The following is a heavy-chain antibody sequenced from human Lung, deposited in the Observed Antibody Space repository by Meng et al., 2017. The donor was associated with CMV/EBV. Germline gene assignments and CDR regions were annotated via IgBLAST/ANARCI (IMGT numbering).Heavy chain of an antibody. J-gene: IGHJ3*01. CDR3: AIFGLVGGLDAFDV. CDR1: GYRLSELS. V-gene: IGHV1-24*01. Sequence: AXVXVSXXVSGYRLSELSMHWVRQAPGKGLEWMGGFDLEDGKTIYAQKFQGRVTMTEDTSTDTAYMDLSSLRSEDTAVYYCAIFGLVGGLDAFDVWGQGTMVTVSS. CDR2: FDLEDGKT. D-gene: IGHD3/OR15-3a*01.